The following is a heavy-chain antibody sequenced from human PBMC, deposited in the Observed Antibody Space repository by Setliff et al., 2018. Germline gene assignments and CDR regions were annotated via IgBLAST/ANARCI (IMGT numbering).Heavy chain of an antibody. CDR2: ISGSSGYI. CDR1: GFTFSSNN. D-gene: IGHD6-6*01. J-gene: IGHJ5*02. Sequence: PGGSLRLSCAASGFTFSSNNMHWVRQAPGKGLEWVSCISGSSGYIYYADSVKGRFTISRDNAKNSLYLQMNSLRAEDTAVYYCARAPSSSSASWFDPWGQGTLVTVSS. V-gene: IGHV3-21*01. CDR3: ARAPSSSSASWFDP.